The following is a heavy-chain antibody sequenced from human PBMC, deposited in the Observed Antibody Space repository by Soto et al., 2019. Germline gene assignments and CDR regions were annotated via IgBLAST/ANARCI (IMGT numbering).Heavy chain of an antibody. D-gene: IGHD2-21*02. Sequence: GGSLRLSCAASGFTFSNAWLSWVRQAPGKGLEWVGRIKSKTDGGTTAYAAPVKGRFTISRDESKNTRYLQMNSLKTEDTAVYYCTTEWDRAYCGGDVYHSFDYWGQGTLGTVSS. CDR3: TTEWDRAYCGGDVYHSFDY. CDR2: IKSKTDGGTT. J-gene: IGHJ4*02. V-gene: IGHV3-15*01. CDR1: GFTFSNAW.